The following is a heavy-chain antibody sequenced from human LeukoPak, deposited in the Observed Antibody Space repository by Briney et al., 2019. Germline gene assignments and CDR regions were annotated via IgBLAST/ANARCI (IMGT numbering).Heavy chain of an antibody. D-gene: IGHD1-7*01. V-gene: IGHV3-7*01. Sequence: GGSLRLSRAASGFTFSNYWMTWVRQAPGKGLEWVANIKQDGSVKYYVDSVKGRFTISRDNAKNSVYLQMNRLRAEDTAVYYCARDSYGTNWGQGTLVTVSS. J-gene: IGHJ4*02. CDR1: GFTFSNYW. CDR3: ARDSYGTN. CDR2: IKQDGSVK.